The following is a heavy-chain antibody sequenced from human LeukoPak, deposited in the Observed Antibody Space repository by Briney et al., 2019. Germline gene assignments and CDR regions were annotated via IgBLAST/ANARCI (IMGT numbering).Heavy chain of an antibody. D-gene: IGHD1-1*01. CDR1: GYTLTELS. V-gene: IGHV1-24*01. CDR2: FDPEDGET. CDR3: AMQLERAGYWFDP. J-gene: IGHJ5*02. Sequence: LVASVKVSCKVSGYTLTELSIHWVRQAPGKGLEWMGGFDPEDGETIYAQKFQGRVTMTEDTSTDTAYMELSSLRSEDTAVYYCAMQLERAGYWFDPWGQGTLVTVSS.